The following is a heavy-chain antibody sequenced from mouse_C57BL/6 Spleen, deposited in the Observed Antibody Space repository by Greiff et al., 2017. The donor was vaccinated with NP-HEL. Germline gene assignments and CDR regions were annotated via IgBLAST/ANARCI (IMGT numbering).Heavy chain of an antibody. J-gene: IGHJ3*01. CDR1: GYTFTSYD. Sequence: VQLQQSGAELVKPGASVKLSCKASGYTFTSYDINWVKQRPGQGLEWIGWIYPRDGSTKYNEKFKGKATLTVDKSSSTAYMELRSLTSEDSAVYFCARGVLVYPFAYWGQGTLVTVSA. CDR2: IYPRDGST. V-gene: IGHV1-85*01. D-gene: IGHD1-1*01. CDR3: ARGVLVYPFAY.